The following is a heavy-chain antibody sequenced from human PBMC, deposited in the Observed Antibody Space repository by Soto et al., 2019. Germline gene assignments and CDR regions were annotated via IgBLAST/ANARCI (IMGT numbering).Heavy chain of an antibody. CDR1: GGTFSSYA. Sequence: ASVKVSCKASGGTFSSYAISWVRQAPGQGLEWMGGIIPIFGTANYAQKFQGRVTITADESTSTAYMELSSLRSEDTAVYYCARDRGMATTLFDYWGQGTLVTVSS. V-gene: IGHV1-69*13. D-gene: IGHD5-12*01. CDR2: IIPIFGTA. CDR3: ARDRGMATTLFDY. J-gene: IGHJ4*02.